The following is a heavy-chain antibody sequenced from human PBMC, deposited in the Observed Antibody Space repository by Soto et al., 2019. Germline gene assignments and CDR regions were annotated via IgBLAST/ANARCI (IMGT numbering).Heavy chain of an antibody. CDR2: INAGNGNT. D-gene: IGHD6-13*01. CDR1: GYTFTSYA. CDR3: ARVLRQQLGFDY. J-gene: IGHJ4*02. Sequence: QVQLVQSGAEVKKPGASVKVSCKASGYTFTSYAMHWVRQAPGQRLEWMGWINAGNGNTKYSQKFQGRVTITRDTSASTAYMELSSLRSEDTAVYYCARVLRQQLGFDYWGQGTLVTVSS. V-gene: IGHV1-3*01.